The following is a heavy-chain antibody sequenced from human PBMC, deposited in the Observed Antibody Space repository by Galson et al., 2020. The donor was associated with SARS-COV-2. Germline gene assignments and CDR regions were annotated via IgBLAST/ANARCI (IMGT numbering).Heavy chain of an antibody. V-gene: IGHV4-34*01. Sequence: SETLSLTCAVYGGSFSGYYWSWIRQPPGKGLEWIGKVNHSGSTNYNPSLKSRVTISVDTSKNQFSLKLSSVTAADTAVYYCARWGGNCSSTSCYNEHFDYWGQGTLVTVSS. CDR3: ARWGGNCSSTSCYNEHFDY. D-gene: IGHD2-2*02. CDR2: VNHSGST. J-gene: IGHJ4*02. CDR1: GGSFSGYY.